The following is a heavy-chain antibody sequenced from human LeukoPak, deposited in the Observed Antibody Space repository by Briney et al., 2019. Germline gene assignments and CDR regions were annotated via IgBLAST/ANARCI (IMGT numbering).Heavy chain of an antibody. CDR1: GXSISSDY. CDR3: TRESGAFSPFGF. CDR2: IYYSGST. J-gene: IGHJ4*02. Sequence: PSETLSLTCTVSGXSISSDYWTWIRQPPGKGLEWIGYIYYSGSTKYNPSLKSRITISVDTSKHQFSLKLSSVTAADTAVYYCTRESGAFSPFGFWGQGTLVTVSS. V-gene: IGHV4-59*12. D-gene: IGHD1-26*01.